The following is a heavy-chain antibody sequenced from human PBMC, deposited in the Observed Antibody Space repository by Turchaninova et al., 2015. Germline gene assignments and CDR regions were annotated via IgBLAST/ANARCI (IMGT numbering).Heavy chain of an antibody. CDR1: GDSIRSGTYY. Sequence: QVQLQASGPGLVKPSQTLSLTCTVSGDSIRSGTYYWTWIRQLPGKGLDWIGYIYSSGTTYYNPSLKSRVTISVDTAKTQFSRKLSSVTAADTAVYYCARDRDGYNGVDYWGQGTLVTVSS. CDR2: IYSSGTT. V-gene: IGHV4-31*03. CDR3: ARDRDGYNGVDY. D-gene: IGHD5-24*01. J-gene: IGHJ4*02.